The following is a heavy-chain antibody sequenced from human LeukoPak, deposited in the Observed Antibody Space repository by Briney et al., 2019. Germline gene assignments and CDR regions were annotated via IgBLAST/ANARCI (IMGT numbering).Heavy chain of an antibody. V-gene: IGHV4-34*01. Sequence: SGTLSLTCAVYGGSFSGYYWSWIRQPPGKGLEWIGEINHSGSTNYNPALKSRVTISVDTSKNQFSLKLSSVTAADTAVYYCARGIAVAGYYYYGMDVWGQGTTVTVSS. CDR1: GGSFSGYY. CDR3: ARGIAVAGYYYYGMDV. CDR2: INHSGST. J-gene: IGHJ6*02. D-gene: IGHD6-19*01.